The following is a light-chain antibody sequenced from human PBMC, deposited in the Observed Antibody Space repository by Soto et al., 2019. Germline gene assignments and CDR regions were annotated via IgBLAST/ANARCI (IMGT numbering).Light chain of an antibody. J-gene: IGLJ2*01. CDR2: EVS. V-gene: IGLV2-8*01. CDR1: SGDVGGYNY. Sequence: QSVLTQPPSASGSPGHSVTISCTGTSGDVGGYNYVSWYQQHPGKAPKLMIYEVSKRPSGVPDRFSGSKSGNTASLTVSGLQADDEADYYCSSYAGSDNRIFGGGTKVTVL. CDR3: SSYAGSDNRI.